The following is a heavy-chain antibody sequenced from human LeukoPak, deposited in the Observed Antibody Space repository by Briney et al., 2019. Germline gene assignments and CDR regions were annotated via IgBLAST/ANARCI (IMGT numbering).Heavy chain of an antibody. CDR2: IYHSGST. CDR3: ARLARYSYGYYFDY. Sequence: SETLSLTCAVSAYSISSGYYWGWIRQPPGKLLEWIGSIYHSGSTYYNPSLKSRVTISVDTSKNQFSLKLSSVTAADTAVYYCARLARYSYGYYFDYWGQGTLVTVSS. V-gene: IGHV4-38-2*01. J-gene: IGHJ4*02. D-gene: IGHD5-18*01. CDR1: AYSISSGYY.